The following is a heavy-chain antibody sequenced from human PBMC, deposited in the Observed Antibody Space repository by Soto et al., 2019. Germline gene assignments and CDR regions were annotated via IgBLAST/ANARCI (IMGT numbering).Heavy chain of an antibody. CDR1: GDSISSSDYY. CDR3: ARGPENETWELRVYYFDY. CDR2: VSYSGST. Sequence: SQTLSLTCTVSGDSISSSDYYWGWIRQPPGKGLEWIGSVSYSGSTYYSPSLKSRVTISVDTSKNQYSLRAEDTAVYYCARGPENETWELRVYYFDYWGQGTLVTVSS. J-gene: IGHJ4*02. D-gene: IGHD1-26*01. V-gene: IGHV4-39*07.